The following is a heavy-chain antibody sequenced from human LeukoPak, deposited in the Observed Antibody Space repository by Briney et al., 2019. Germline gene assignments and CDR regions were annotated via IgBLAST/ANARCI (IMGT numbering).Heavy chain of an antibody. D-gene: IGHD4-17*01. J-gene: IGHJ3*01. CDR2: ISAYNGNT. V-gene: IGHV1-18*01. CDR3: ARDGQTFYGDYLVDAFDL. CDR1: GYTFTSYG. Sequence: ASVKVSCKASGYTFTSYGISWVRQAPGQGLEGMGWISAYNGNTNYAQKLQGRVTMPTDTSTSTAYLELRSLRSDDTAVYYCARDGQTFYGDYLVDAFDLWGQGTMVTVSS.